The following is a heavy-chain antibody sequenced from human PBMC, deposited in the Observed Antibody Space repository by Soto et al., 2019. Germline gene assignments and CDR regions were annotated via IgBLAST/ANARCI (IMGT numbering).Heavy chain of an antibody. Sequence: QVQLVQSGAEVKKPGSSVKVSCKASGGTFSSYTISWVRQAPGQGLEWMGRIIPILGTANYAQKFQGRVTITADKSTSTAYMELSSLRSEDTAVYYCARDPVIGSSVGLAYYYYYMDVWGKGTTVTVSS. CDR2: IIPILGTA. J-gene: IGHJ6*03. V-gene: IGHV1-69*08. CDR1: GGTFSSYT. CDR3: ARDPVIGSSVGLAYYYYYMDV. D-gene: IGHD6-6*01.